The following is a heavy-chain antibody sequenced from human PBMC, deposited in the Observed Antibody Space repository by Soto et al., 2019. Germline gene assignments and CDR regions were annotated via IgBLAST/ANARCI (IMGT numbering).Heavy chain of an antibody. CDR1: GFTFSSYA. V-gene: IGHV3-23*01. D-gene: IGHD3-16*01. Sequence: GGSLRLSCAASGFTFSSYAMSWVRQAPGKGLEWVSAISGSGGSTYYADSVKGRFTISRDNSKNTLYLQMNSLRAEDTAVYYCAKSFAPRGFKDYDYVWGSYTSYDYWGQGTLVTVSS. J-gene: IGHJ4*02. CDR3: AKSFAPRGFKDYDYVWGSYTSYDY. CDR2: ISGSGGST.